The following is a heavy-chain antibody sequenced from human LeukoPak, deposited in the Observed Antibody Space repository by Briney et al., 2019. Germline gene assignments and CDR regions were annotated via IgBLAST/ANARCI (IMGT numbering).Heavy chain of an antibody. CDR2: IYYSGST. Sequence: SETLSLTCTVSGGSISSYYWTWIRQPPGKGLEWIGYIYYSGSTNYNPSLKSRVTISVDTSKNQFSLKLTSVTAADTAVYYCATGVNSGYFDYCGQRTLVTVSS. J-gene: IGHJ4*02. CDR3: ATGVNSGYFDY. V-gene: IGHV4-59*01. CDR1: GGSISSYY. D-gene: IGHD1-26*01.